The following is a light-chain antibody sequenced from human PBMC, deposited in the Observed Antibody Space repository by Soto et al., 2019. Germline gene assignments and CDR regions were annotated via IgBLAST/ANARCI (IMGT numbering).Light chain of an antibody. CDR2: QAS. V-gene: IGKV1-5*03. CDR3: QQYSSNST. CDR1: QSTSSY. J-gene: IGKJ1*01. Sequence: DIHMTQSPSTLSASVGDRVTITCRASQSTSSYLAWYKQKPGKAPKLLIYQASSLENGVPSRFSGSGSGTEFSLTISSLKPDDFATYYCQQYSSNSTFGQGTKVDI.